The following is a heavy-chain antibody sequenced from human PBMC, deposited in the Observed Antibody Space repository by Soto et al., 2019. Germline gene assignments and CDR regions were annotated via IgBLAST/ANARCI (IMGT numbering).Heavy chain of an antibody. CDR1: RYSFTNYW. J-gene: IGHJ4*02. CDR2: IYAGDSDT. D-gene: IGHD3-10*01. CDR3: ARTNYGSGTYAIDY. V-gene: IGHV5-51*03. Sequence: EVQLVQSGAEVKKPGDSLKISCKGSRYSFTNYWIGWVRQIPGKGLEWMGIIYAGDSDTRYSPSFQGQVTISADKSISTAYLQWSSLKASDSGMYYCARTNYGSGTYAIDYWGQGTLVTVSS.